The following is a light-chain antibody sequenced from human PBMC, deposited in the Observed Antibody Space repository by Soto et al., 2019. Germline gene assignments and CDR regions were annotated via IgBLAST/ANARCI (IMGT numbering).Light chain of an antibody. CDR3: QQRSNWPPIT. Sequence: EIVMTQSPGTLSLSPGERATLSFSASQSVSRNFLAWYQQKPGQAPRLVIYGASNRATGIPDRFSGSGSGTDFTLTISSLEPEDFAVYYCQQRSNWPPITFGQGTRLEIK. CDR1: QSVSRNF. V-gene: IGKV3D-20*02. CDR2: GAS. J-gene: IGKJ5*01.